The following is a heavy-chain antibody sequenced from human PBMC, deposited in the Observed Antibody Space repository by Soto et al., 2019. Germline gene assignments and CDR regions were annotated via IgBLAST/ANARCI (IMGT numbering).Heavy chain of an antibody. CDR3: ARGGKTVTTFDY. CDR2: IYHSGST. V-gene: IGHV4-30-2*01. Sequence: QLQLQESGSGLVKPSQTLSLTCAVSGGSISSGGYSWSWIRQPPGKGLEWIGYIYHSGSTYYNPSLTSRGTISVDRSKNQFYMKLSSVTAADTAVYYCARGGKTVTTFDYWGQGTLVSVSS. D-gene: IGHD4-17*01. CDR1: GGSISSGGYS. J-gene: IGHJ4*02.